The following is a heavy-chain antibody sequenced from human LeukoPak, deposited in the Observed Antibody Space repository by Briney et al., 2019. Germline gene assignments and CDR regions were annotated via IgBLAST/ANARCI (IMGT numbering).Heavy chain of an antibody. D-gene: IGHD3-16*01. Sequence: ASVKVSCKASGYTFTGYYIHWVRQAPGPGLEWMGWTNPNTGVTNYAPIFQGRVAMTRDTSITTAYMELSRLTSDGTAVYYCARGWGSLSYFDHWGQGTLVTVSS. V-gene: IGHV1-2*02. CDR1: GYTFTGYY. CDR3: ARGWGSLSYFDH. J-gene: IGHJ4*02. CDR2: TNPNTGVT.